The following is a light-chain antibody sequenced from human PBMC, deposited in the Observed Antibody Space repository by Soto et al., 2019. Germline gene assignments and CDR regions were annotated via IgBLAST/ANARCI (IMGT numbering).Light chain of an antibody. CDR3: QQYKSYPLT. V-gene: IGKV1-5*03. J-gene: IGKJ5*01. CDR2: KAS. Sequence: DIQMTQSPSTLSASVGDRVTITCRASQSISNLLAWYQQKPGRAPTLLIYKASTLESGVPSRFSGSGSGTEFSLTISSLQPDDFATYSCQQYKSYPLTFGQGTRLEIK. CDR1: QSISNL.